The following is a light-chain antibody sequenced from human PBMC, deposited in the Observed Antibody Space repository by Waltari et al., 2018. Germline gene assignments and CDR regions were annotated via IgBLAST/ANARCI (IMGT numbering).Light chain of an antibody. V-gene: IGKV3-15*01. CDR3: HQYNDGPPFN. Sequence: EIVMTQSPATLSVSPGERSILSRRASQSVTTNLSWYLQKPGQAPRLLIYGASTRATDIPARFSGSGSGTEFTLTISSLQSEDCAVYYCHQYNDGPPFNFGQGTKLEIK. CDR1: QSVTTN. CDR2: GAS. J-gene: IGKJ2*01.